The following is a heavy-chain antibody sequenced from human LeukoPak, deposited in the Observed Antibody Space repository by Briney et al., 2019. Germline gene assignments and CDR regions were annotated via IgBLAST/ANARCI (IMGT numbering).Heavy chain of an antibody. CDR1: GGSISSYY. V-gene: IGHV4-4*07. D-gene: IGHD2-2*02. CDR2: IYTSGST. CDR3: ARESLPLGPYCSSTSCYMDLYYYYYMDV. J-gene: IGHJ6*03. Sequence: PSETLSLTCTVSGGSISSYYWSWIRQPAGKGLEWIGRIYTSGSTNYNPSLKSRVTMSVDTSKNQFSLKLSSVTAADTAVYYCARESLPLGPYCSSTSCYMDLYYYYYMDVWGKGTTVTVSS.